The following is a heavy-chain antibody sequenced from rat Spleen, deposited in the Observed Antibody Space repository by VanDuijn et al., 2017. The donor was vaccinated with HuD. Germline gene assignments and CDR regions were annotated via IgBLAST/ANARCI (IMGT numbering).Heavy chain of an antibody. J-gene: IGHJ2*01. V-gene: IGHV5-7*01. Sequence: EVQLVESGGGLVQPGRSLKLSCAASGFTFSDYNMAWVRQAPKKGLEWVATISYGDSSGHSGTYYRESVKGRFTISRDNAKSTLSLQMDSLRSEDTATYYCARRHYGYTDYFDYWGQGVMVTVSS. D-gene: IGHD1-11*01. CDR2: ISYGDSSGHSGT. CDR1: GFTFSDYN. CDR3: ARRHYGYTDYFDY.